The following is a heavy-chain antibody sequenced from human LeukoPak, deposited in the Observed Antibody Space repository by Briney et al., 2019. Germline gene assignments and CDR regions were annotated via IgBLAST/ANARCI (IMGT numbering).Heavy chain of an antibody. Sequence: TGGSLRLSCSDSRFTLNTAWMSWVRQAPGKGLEWVGHVKSNTDGGTTDYAAHVKGRFSISRDDSIATLYMQMNRLKTEDTAVYYCTKDFWGAKNCGNNKCYDVFDIWGRGTMVTVSS. CDR1: RFTLNTAW. J-gene: IGHJ3*02. D-gene: IGHD2-21*01. V-gene: IGHV3-15*01. CDR3: TKDFWGAKNCGNNKCYDVFDI. CDR2: VKSNTDGGTT.